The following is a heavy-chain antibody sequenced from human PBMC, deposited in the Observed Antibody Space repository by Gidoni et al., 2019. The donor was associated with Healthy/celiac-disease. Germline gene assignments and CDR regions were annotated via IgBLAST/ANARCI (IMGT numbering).Heavy chain of an antibody. J-gene: IGHJ6*02. CDR3: ARIYLYYGSGTWQKKHTYYYYGMDV. V-gene: IGHV1-18*01. D-gene: IGHD3-10*01. CDR2: ISAYNGNT. Sequence: QVQLVQSGAEVKKPGASVKVPCKASGYTFTSYGISWVRQDPGQGLEWMGWISAYNGNTNYAQKLQGRVTMTTDTSTSTAYMELRSLRSDDTAVYYCARIYLYYGSGTWQKKHTYYYYGMDVWGQGTTVTVSS. CDR1: GYTFTSYG.